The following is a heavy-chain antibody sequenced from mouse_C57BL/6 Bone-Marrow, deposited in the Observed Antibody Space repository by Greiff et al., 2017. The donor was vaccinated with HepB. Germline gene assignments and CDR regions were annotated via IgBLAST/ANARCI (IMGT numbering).Heavy chain of an antibody. CDR2: ISDGGSYT. CDR3: ARDIHYYGSTHWYFDV. V-gene: IGHV5-4*01. J-gene: IGHJ1*03. Sequence: EVKLMESGGGLVKPGGSLKLSCAASGFTFSSYAMSWVRQTPEKRLEWVATISDGGSYTYYPDNVKGRFTISRDNAKNNLYLQMSHLKSEDTAMYCCARDIHYYGSTHWYFDVWGTGTTVTVSS. CDR1: GFTFSSYA. D-gene: IGHD1-1*01.